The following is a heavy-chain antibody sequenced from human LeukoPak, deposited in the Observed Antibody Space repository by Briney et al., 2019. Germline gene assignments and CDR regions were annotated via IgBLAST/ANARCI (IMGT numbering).Heavy chain of an antibody. CDR2: ISYSSATI. Sequence: GGSLRLSCEASGFTFSSYSMNWVRQAPGKGLEWVSYISYSSATIHYSDSVKGRFTISRDNAKNSLYLQMNSLRAEDTALYYCARDTHYYGSGSPAFDIWGQGTMVTVSS. V-gene: IGHV3-48*01. CDR1: GFTFSSYS. D-gene: IGHD3-10*01. CDR3: ARDTHYYGSGSPAFDI. J-gene: IGHJ3*02.